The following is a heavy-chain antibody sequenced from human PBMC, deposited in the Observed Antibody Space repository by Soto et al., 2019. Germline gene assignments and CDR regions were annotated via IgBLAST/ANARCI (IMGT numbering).Heavy chain of an antibody. V-gene: IGHV3-48*02. J-gene: IGHJ6*02. CDR2: IGSTSSTI. CDR1: GFTLYSYS. CDR3: ATTVATPYTLYYYAMXV. Sequence: GGSLXLSCAAHGFTLYSYSMNWVRQAPGKGLEWLSYIGSTSSTIYYADSVKGRFTISRDNAKNSLYLQMNSLRDEDTAVYYCATTVATPYTLYYYAMXVWGQGTTVXVSS. D-gene: IGHD5-12*01.